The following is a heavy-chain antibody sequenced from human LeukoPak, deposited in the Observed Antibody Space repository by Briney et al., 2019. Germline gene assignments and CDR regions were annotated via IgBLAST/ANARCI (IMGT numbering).Heavy chain of an antibody. J-gene: IGHJ5*02. Sequence: SETLSLTCAVYGGSLSGYYWSWIRQPPGKGLEWIGEINHSGSTNYNPSLKSRVTISVDTSKNQFSLKLSSVTAADTAVYYCARPGIAAAGASDNWFDPWGQGTLVTVSS. CDR2: INHSGST. V-gene: IGHV4-34*01. CDR3: ARPGIAAAGASDNWFDP. D-gene: IGHD6-13*01. CDR1: GGSLSGYY.